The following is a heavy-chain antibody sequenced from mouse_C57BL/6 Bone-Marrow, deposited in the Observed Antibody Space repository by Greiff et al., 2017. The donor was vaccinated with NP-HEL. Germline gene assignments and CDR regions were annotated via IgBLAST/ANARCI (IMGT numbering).Heavy chain of an antibody. Sequence: EVMLVESGGDLVKPGGSLKLSCAASGFTFSSYGMSWVRQTPDKRLEWVATISSGGSYTYYPDSVKGRFTISRDNAKNTLYLQMSSLKSEDTAMYYCARRTGRGDYWGQGTTLTVSS. D-gene: IGHD4-1*01. CDR3: ARRTGRGDY. CDR2: ISSGGSYT. V-gene: IGHV5-6*02. J-gene: IGHJ2*01. CDR1: GFTFSSYG.